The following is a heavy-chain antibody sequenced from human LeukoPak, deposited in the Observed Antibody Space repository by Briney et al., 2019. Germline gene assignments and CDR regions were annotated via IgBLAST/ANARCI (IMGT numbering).Heavy chain of an antibody. J-gene: IGHJ5*02. CDR1: GGTFSSYA. V-gene: IGHV1-69*05. CDR3: ARDWQYCGGDCIPRGFDP. CDR2: IIPIFGTA. Sequence: SVKVSCKASGGTFSSYAISWVRQAPGQGLEWMGRIIPIFGTANYAQTFQGRVTITTDESTSTAYMELSSLRSEDTAVYYCARDWQYCGGDCIPRGFDPWGQGTLVTVSS. D-gene: IGHD2-21*02.